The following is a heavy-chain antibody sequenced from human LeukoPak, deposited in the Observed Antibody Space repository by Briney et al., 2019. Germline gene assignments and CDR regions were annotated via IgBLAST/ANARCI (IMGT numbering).Heavy chain of an antibody. J-gene: IGHJ6*04. CDR2: IYYSGST. V-gene: IGHV4-30-4*01. D-gene: IGHD2-2*01. Sequence: PSETLSLTCTVSGGSISSGDYYWSWIRQPPGKGLEWIGYIYYSGSTYYNPSLKSRVTISVDTSKNQFSLKLSSVTAADTAVYYCARDWGAVPAAITIPFGMDVWGKGTTVTVSS. CDR1: GGSISSGDYY. CDR3: ARDWGAVPAAITIPFGMDV.